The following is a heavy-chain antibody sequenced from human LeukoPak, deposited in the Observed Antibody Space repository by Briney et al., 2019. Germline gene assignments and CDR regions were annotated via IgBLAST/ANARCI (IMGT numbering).Heavy chain of an antibody. CDR3: ASGGGSYYEAFDI. CDR1: GHTFTSYD. D-gene: IGHD1-26*01. J-gene: IGHJ3*02. CDR2: IIPIFGTA. Sequence: SVKVSCKASGHTFTSYDINWVRQAPGQGLEWMGGIIPIFGTANYAQKFQGRVTITTDESTSTAYMELSSLRSEDTAVYYCASGGGSYYEAFDIWGQGTMVTVSS. V-gene: IGHV1-69*05.